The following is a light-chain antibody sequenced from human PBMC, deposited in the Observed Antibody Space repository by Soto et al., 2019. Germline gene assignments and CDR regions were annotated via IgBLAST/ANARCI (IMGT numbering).Light chain of an antibody. CDR1: QSVSSY. J-gene: IGKJ4*02. Sequence: EIVLTQSPATLSLSPGERATLSCRASQSVSSYLAWYQQKPGQAPKLLIYDATNRATGIPARFSGSGSVTDFTLTISSLEPEDFAVYYCQQRSNWPLTGGGGTEVDIK. CDR2: DAT. V-gene: IGKV3-11*01. CDR3: QQRSNWPLT.